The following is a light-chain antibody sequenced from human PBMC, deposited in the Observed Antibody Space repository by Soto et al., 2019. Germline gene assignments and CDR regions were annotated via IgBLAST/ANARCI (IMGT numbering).Light chain of an antibody. J-gene: IGKJ5*01. Sequence: EIEFSQSPSTLSLSPGERATLSCRASQSVSSYLAWYQQKPGQAPRLLIYDASNRATGIPARFSGSGSGTDFTLTISSLEPEDFAVYYCQQRSNWPPPTFGQGTRLEIK. V-gene: IGKV3-11*01. CDR3: QQRSNWPPPT. CDR1: QSVSSY. CDR2: DAS.